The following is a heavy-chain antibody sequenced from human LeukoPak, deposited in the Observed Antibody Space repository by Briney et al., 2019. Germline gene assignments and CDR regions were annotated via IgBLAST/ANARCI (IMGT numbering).Heavy chain of an antibody. CDR1: GFTFSRYW. CDR3: ARGIRYMDV. J-gene: IGHJ6*03. CDR2: INQDGSVK. Sequence: GGSLRLSCAASGFTFSRYWMSWVRQAPGKGLEWVANINQDGSVKYYMDSVKGRFTISRDNAKNSLYLQMNSLRAEDTAVYYCARGIRYMDVWGKGTTVTVSS. V-gene: IGHV3-7*01. D-gene: IGHD2-21*01.